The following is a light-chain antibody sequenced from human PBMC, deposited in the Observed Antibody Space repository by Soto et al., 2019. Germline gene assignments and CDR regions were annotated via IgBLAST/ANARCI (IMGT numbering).Light chain of an antibody. CDR1: SSDVGGYNY. Sequence: QSVLTQPASVSASPGRWIAISCTGTSSDVGGYNYVSWYQQHPGKAPKLMIYDVSNRPSGVSNRFSGSKSGNTASLTISGLQAEDEADYYCSSYTSSTTYVFGTGTKVTVL. J-gene: IGLJ1*01. CDR2: DVS. V-gene: IGLV2-14*01. CDR3: SSYTSSTTYV.